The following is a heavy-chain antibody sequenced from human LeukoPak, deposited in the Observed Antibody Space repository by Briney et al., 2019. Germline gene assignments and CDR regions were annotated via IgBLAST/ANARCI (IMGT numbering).Heavy chain of an antibody. V-gene: IGHV4-39*07. CDR3: ARDSGSVTNTTDY. J-gene: IGHJ4*02. CDR2: IYYSGST. Sequence: SETLSLTCTVSGGSISSSSYYWGWIRQPPGKGLEWIGSIYYSGSTYYNPSLKSRVTISVDTSKNQFSLKLSSVTAADTAVYYCARDSGSVTNTTDYWGQGTLVTVSS. D-gene: IGHD4-17*01. CDR1: GGSISSSSYY.